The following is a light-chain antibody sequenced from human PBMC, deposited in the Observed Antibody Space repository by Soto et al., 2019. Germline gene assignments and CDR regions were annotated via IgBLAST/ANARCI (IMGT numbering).Light chain of an antibody. CDR1: QDIRND. J-gene: IGKJ1*01. V-gene: IGKV1-17*01. Sequence: DVQMTQSPSSLSASVGDRVTLTCRASQDIRNDLGWYQQKPGEAPKRLIYAASSLQRGVPSRFSGSGSGTEFTLTIISLQPEDFATYYCLQDNTFPWTFGQVTKVDIK. CDR3: LQDNTFPWT. CDR2: AAS.